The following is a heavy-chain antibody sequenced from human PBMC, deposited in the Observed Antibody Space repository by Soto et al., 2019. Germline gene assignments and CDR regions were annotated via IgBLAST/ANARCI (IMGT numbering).Heavy chain of an antibody. V-gene: IGHV3-23*01. CDR3: AREVYCSGGSCYSNYYYYMDV. J-gene: IGHJ6*03. D-gene: IGHD2-15*01. CDR2: ISGSGGST. Sequence: GGSLRLSCAASGFTFSSYAMSWVRQAPGKGLEWVSAISGSGGSTYYADSVKGRFTISRDNSKNTLYLQMNSLRAEDTAVYYCAREVYCSGGSCYSNYYYYMDVWGKGTTVTVSS. CDR1: GFTFSSYA.